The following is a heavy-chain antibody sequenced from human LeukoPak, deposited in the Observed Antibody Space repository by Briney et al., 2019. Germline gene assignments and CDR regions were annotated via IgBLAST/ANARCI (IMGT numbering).Heavy chain of an antibody. V-gene: IGHV3-23*01. CDR1: GFTFSNYA. D-gene: IGHD5-12*01. CDR2: ISGSGGTT. J-gene: IGHJ4*02. CDR3: AKDPYRASSGLVDY. Sequence: PGGSLRLSCATFGFTFSNYAVSWVRQAPGKGLEWVSSISGSGGTTYYADSVKGRFTISRDNSKNTLYLQMNSLRAEDTAVYYCAKDPYRASSGLVDYWGQGTPVTVSS.